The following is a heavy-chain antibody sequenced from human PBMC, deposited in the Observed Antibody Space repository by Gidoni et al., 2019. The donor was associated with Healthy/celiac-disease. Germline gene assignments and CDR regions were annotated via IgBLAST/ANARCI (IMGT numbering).Heavy chain of an antibody. CDR1: GGSISSGGYS. CDR2: IYHSGST. V-gene: IGHV4-30-2*01. Sequence: QLQLQESGSGLVKPSQTLSLTCAVSGGSISSGGYSWSWIRQPPGKGLEWIGYIYHSGSTYYNPSLKSRVTISVDRSKNQFSLKLSSVTAADTAVYYCARGMVNYYDSSGTDAFDIWGQGTMVTVSS. D-gene: IGHD3-22*01. CDR3: ARGMVNYYDSSGTDAFDI. J-gene: IGHJ3*02.